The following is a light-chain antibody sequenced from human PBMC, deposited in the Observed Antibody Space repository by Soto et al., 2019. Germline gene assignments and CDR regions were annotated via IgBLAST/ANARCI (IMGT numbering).Light chain of an antibody. CDR1: QSISSW. CDR2: KAS. CDR3: QQCET. Sequence: DIQMTQSPSTLSASVGDRVTITCRASQSISSWLAWYQQKPGKAPKLLIYKASSLESGVPSRFSGSGSGTEFTLTISSLQPDDFATYYCQQCETFGQGTKVDIK. J-gene: IGKJ2*01. V-gene: IGKV1-5*03.